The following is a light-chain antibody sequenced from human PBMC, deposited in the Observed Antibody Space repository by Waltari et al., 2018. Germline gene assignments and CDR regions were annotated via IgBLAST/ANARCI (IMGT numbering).Light chain of an antibody. V-gene: IGKV3-11*01. CDR2: DTS. Sequence: ETVLTQYPATLSLSPGESATLSCRASQSVRNFLAWYQQKPGQAPRLLIYDTSNRATGIPARFSGSGSGTDFTLTISSLEPEDFAIYYCQQRFSWPPITFGQGTRLEIK. J-gene: IGKJ5*01. CDR3: QQRFSWPPIT. CDR1: QSVRNF.